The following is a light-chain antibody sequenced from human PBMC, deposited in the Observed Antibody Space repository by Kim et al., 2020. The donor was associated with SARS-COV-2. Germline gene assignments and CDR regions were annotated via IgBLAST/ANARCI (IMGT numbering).Light chain of an antibody. J-gene: IGLJ7*01. Sequence: GQSVTLSCSGSTSNIGSYTVNWYQHLPTMAPELLIYSDNRRPAGVPDRFSASKSDTSASLAISGLQSEDEADYYCASWDDILNGVVFGGGTQLTVL. CDR2: SDN. V-gene: IGLV1-44*01. CDR1: TSNIGSYT. CDR3: ASWDDILNGVV.